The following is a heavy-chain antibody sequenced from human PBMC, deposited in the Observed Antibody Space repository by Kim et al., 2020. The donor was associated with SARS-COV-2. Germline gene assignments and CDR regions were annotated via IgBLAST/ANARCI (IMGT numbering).Heavy chain of an antibody. CDR3: ARGADYYDSSGYYY. D-gene: IGHD3-22*01. J-gene: IGHJ4*02. V-gene: IGHV3-21*01. Sequence: GGSLRLSCAASGFTFSSYSMNWVRQAPGKGLEWVSSISSSSSYIYYADSVKGRFTISRDNAKNSLYLQMNSLRAEDTAVYYCARGADYYDSSGYYYWGQGTLVTVSS. CDR1: GFTFSSYS. CDR2: ISSSSSYI.